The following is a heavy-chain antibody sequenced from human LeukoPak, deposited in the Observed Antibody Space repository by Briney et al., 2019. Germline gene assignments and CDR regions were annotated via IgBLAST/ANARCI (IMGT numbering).Heavy chain of an antibody. D-gene: IGHD3-10*01. V-gene: IGHV4-30-4*01. CDR2: IYYSGTT. Sequence: PSQTLSLTCTVSGGSISSGDYYWSWIRQPPGKGLEWIGYIYYSGTTYYNPSLKSRVTISVDTSKNQFSLKLTSVTAADTAVYYCARGPYGSGSYYWGQGTLVTVAS. CDR1: GGSISSGDYY. J-gene: IGHJ4*02. CDR3: ARGPYGSGSYY.